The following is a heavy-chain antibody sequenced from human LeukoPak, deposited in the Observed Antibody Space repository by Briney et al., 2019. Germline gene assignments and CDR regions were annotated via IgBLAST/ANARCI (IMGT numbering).Heavy chain of an antibody. CDR2: IYYSGST. CDR1: GGSISSYY. V-gene: IGHV4-59*01. Sequence: SGTLSLTCTVSGGSISSYYWSWIRQPPGKGLEWIGYIYYSGSTNYNPSLKSRVTISVDTSKNQFSLKLSSVTAADTAVYYCARSKNYYDSSGYYPFDYWGQGTLVTVSS. J-gene: IGHJ4*02. CDR3: ARSKNYYDSSGYYPFDY. D-gene: IGHD3-22*01.